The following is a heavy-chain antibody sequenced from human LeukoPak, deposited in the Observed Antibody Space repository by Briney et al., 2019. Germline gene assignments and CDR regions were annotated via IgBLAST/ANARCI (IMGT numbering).Heavy chain of an antibody. Sequence: GGSLRLSCAASGFTFSSYAMSWVRLAPGKGLECVSAISGSGGSTYYADSVKGRFTISRDNSKNTLYLQMNSLRAEDTAVYYCARVGTYDYAWGSYSFDPWGQGTLVTVSS. V-gene: IGHV3-23*01. CDR1: GFTFSSYA. CDR3: ARVGTYDYAWGSYSFDP. D-gene: IGHD3-16*01. J-gene: IGHJ5*02. CDR2: ISGSGGST.